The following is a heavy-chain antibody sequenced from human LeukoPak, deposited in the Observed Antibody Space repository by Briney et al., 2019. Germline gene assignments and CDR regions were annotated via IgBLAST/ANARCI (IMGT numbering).Heavy chain of an antibody. V-gene: IGHV4-59*01. Sequence: PSETLSLTCSVSGGFINTYYWTWIRQPPGKGLEWIGYIYYSGSTKNNPSLKSRVTISVDTFKNQFSLNLSSVTAADTAVYYCARDLYDFWSGYYDYGMDVWGQGTTVTVSS. CDR3: ARDLYDFWSGYYDYGMDV. D-gene: IGHD3-3*01. J-gene: IGHJ6*02. CDR2: IYYSGST. CDR1: GGFINTYY.